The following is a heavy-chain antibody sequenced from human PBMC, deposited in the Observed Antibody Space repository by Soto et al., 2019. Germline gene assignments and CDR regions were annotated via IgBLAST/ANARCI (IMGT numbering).Heavy chain of an antibody. CDR2: ISAYNGNT. CDR3: AAETPRAVAGPNWFDP. J-gene: IGHJ5*02. D-gene: IGHD6-19*01. V-gene: IGHV1-18*01. CDR1: GYTFTSYG. Sequence: ASVKVSCKASGYTFTSYGISWVRQAPGQGLEWMGWISAYNGNTNYAQKLQGRVTMTTDTSTGTAYMELRSLTSDDTAVYYCAAETPRAVAGPNWFDPWGQGTLVTVSS.